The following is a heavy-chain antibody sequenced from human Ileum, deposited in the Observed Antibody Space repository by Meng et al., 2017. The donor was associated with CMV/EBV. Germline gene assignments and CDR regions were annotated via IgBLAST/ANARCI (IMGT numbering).Heavy chain of an antibody. CDR1: DASFSDFY. D-gene: IGHD1-14*01. V-gene: IGHV4-34*01. CDR2: IHPSGST. J-gene: IGHJ4*02. CDR3: ARGQDNHKGGVH. Sequence: QVWGEGLLKPSGTLSLTCEGYDASFSDFYWSWTRHLPGKGLEWIGEIHPSGSTHYNPSLESRVSISVHMSNNQFSLKVSSVTAADTAVYYCARGQDNHKGGVHWGQGTLVTVSS.